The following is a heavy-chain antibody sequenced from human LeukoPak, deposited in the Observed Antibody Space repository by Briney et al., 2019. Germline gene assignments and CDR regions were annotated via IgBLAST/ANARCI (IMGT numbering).Heavy chain of an antibody. CDR1: GGSISSSNW. CDR2: INHSGST. CDR3: ARYSGYYLSYFDY. Sequence: SGTLSLTCAVSGGSISSSNWWSWVRQPPGKGLEWIGEINHSGSTNYNPSLKSRVTISVDTSKNQFSLKLSSVTAADTAMYYCARYSGYYLSYFDYWGQGTLVTVSS. D-gene: IGHD3-22*01. V-gene: IGHV4-4*02. J-gene: IGHJ4*02.